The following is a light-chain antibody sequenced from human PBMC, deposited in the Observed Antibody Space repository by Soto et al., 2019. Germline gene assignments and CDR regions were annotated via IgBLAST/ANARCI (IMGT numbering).Light chain of an antibody. CDR3: SSYRSGSNHYV. CDR2: DVS. V-gene: IGLV2-14*01. Sequence: QSVLTQPASVSGSPGQSITISCTGTSSDVGGYNYVSWYQQHPDKAPKVMIYDVSSLPSGVSNRFSGSKSGNTASLTISGLQAEDEADYYCSSYRSGSNHYVFGTGTKVTVL. CDR1: SSDVGGYNY. J-gene: IGLJ1*01.